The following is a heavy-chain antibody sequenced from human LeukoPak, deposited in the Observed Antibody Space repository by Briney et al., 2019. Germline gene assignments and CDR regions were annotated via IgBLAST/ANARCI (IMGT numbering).Heavy chain of an antibody. CDR1: GGSISSYY. Sequence: SETLSLTCTVSGGSISSYYWSWIRQPAGKGLEWIVRIYTSGSTNYNPSLRSRVTMSVDTSKNQFSLKLSSVTAADTAVYYCARAARRGYSYGYGPYFDYWGQGTLVTVSS. CDR3: ARAARRGYSYGYGPYFDY. V-gene: IGHV4-4*07. CDR2: IYTSGST. D-gene: IGHD5-18*01. J-gene: IGHJ4*02.